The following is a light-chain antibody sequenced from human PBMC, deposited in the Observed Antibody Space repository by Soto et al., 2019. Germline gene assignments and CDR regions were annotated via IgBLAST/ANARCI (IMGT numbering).Light chain of an antibody. V-gene: IGKV3-15*01. CDR3: QQYYTWPS. Sequence: EILITQSPATLSVSPGERATLSCRASQTVSPNVAWYQQRPGQAPSLLIYGASTRATGIPGRFSGSGSGTEFTLTISSLESEDFAVYYCQQYYTWPSFGQGTRLEIK. CDR1: QTVSPN. J-gene: IGKJ5*01. CDR2: GAS.